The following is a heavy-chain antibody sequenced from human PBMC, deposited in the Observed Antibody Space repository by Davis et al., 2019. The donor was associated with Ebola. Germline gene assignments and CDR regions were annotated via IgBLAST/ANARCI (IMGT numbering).Heavy chain of an antibody. J-gene: IGHJ6*04. D-gene: IGHD2-2*01. V-gene: IGHV4-34*01. CDR2: ISHRGST. Sequence: MPGGSLRLSCAVYGGSFSGYYWSWIRQPPGKGLEWIGEISHRGSTNYTPSLRSRVAISVDTSKNQFSLKLSSVTAADTAVYYCARVGGPGRAVVPVVIRDYYYGLDVWGKGTTVTVSS. CDR3: ARVGGPGRAVVPVVIRDYYYGLDV. CDR1: GGSFSGYY.